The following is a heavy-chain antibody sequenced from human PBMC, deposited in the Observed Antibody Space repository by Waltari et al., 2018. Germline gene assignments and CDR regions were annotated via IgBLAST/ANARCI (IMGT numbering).Heavy chain of an antibody. CDR1: GYSISSGYY. D-gene: IGHD1-26*01. CDR3: ARVSGSYYDLDY. V-gene: IGHV4-38-2*01. Sequence: QVQLQESGPGLVKPSETLSLTCAVSGYSISSGYYWGWIRQPPGKGLEWIGSIYHSGSTYDNPSLKSRVTISVDTSKNQFSLKLSSVTAADTAVYYCARVSGSYYDLDYWGQGTLVTVSS. CDR2: IYHSGST. J-gene: IGHJ4*02.